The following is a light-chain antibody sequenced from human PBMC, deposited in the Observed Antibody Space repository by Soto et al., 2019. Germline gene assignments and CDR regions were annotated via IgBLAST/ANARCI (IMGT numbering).Light chain of an antibody. CDR1: SSNIGSNY. CDR3: GTWDSSLRAHV. V-gene: IGLV1-51*02. CDR2: END. Sequence: SVLTQPPSVYAAPGQKVTISCSGSSSNIGSNYVSWYQQVPGTAPKLLIYENDNRPSGIPDRFSGSKSGTSATLGVTGLQIGDEADYYCGTWDSSLRAHVFATGTKVTVL. J-gene: IGLJ1*01.